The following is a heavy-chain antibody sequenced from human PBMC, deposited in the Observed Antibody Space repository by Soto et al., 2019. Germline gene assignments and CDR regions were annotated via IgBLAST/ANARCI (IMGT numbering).Heavy chain of an antibody. J-gene: IGHJ4*02. CDR3: AKDLNDYYYDSSGL. D-gene: IGHD3-22*01. Sequence: PGGSLRLSCAASGFTFSRNGMHWVRQAPGKGLEWVARISYDGTNKYYADSVKGRFTISRDNSQNTLYLQMNSLRAEDTAVYYCAKDLNDYYYDSSGLWGQGTLVTVSS. V-gene: IGHV3-30*18. CDR1: GFTFSRNG. CDR2: ISYDGTNK.